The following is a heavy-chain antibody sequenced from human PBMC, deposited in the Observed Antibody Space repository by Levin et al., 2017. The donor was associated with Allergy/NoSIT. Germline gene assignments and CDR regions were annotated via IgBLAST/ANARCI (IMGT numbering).Heavy chain of an antibody. V-gene: IGHV3-53*01. J-gene: IGHJ3*02. CDR2: IYSGGST. CDR3: ARGGEWGGAFDI. Sequence: GESLKISCAASGFTVSSNYMSWVRQAPGKGLEWVSIIYSGGSTYYADSVKGRFTISRDNSKNTLYLQMNSLRAEDTAVYYCARGGEWGGAFDIWGQGTMVTVSS. CDR1: GFTVSSNY. D-gene: IGHD1-26*01.